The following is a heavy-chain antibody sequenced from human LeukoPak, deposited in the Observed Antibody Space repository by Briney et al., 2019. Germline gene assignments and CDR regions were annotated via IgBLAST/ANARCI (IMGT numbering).Heavy chain of an antibody. CDR2: MNPNSGNT. CDR1: GYTFTSYD. CDR3: ARFVGYYYCMDV. V-gene: IGHV1-8*03. Sequence: ASVKVSCKASGYTFTSYDINWVRQATGQGLEWMGWMNPNSGNTGYAQKFQGRVTITRNTSISTAYMELSSLRSEDTAVYYCARFVGYYYCMDVWGKGTTVTVSS. J-gene: IGHJ6*03.